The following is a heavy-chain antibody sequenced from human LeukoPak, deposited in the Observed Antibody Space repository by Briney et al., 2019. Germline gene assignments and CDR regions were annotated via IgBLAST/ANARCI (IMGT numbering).Heavy chain of an antibody. V-gene: IGHV1-18*01. CDR2: ISGYNGYT. Sequence: ASVKVSCKASGYTFTSYAMNWVRQAPGQGLEWMGWISGYNGYTHSAQKLQDRVTMTTDTSTSTAYMELRSLRSDDTAVYYCARAWSRRDYYYYMDVWGKGTTVTVSS. CDR1: GYTFTSYA. D-gene: IGHD3-3*01. CDR3: ARAWSRRDYYYYMDV. J-gene: IGHJ6*03.